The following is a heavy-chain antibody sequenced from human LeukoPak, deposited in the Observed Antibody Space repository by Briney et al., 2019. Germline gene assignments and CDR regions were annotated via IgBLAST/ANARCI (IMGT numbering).Heavy chain of an antibody. CDR1: GFTFSSYA. Sequence: GGSLRLSCAASGFTFSSYAMNWVRQAPGKGLEWVSYISSSSSTIYYADSVKGRFTISRDNAKNSLYLQMSSLRAEDTAVYYCARDTDQYGATADYWGQGTLVTVSS. V-gene: IGHV3-48*01. CDR3: ARDTDQYGATADY. D-gene: IGHD1-26*01. J-gene: IGHJ4*02. CDR2: ISSSSSTI.